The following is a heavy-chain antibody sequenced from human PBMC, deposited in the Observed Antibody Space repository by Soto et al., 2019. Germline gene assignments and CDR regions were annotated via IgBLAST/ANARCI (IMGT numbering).Heavy chain of an antibody. J-gene: IGHJ4*02. CDR3: TRGYDW. CDR1: GLTFSNYW. V-gene: IGHV3-74*01. D-gene: IGHD3-16*01. Sequence: GGSLRLSCAGSGLTFSNYWMHWVRQVPGKGLVWVSRINSDGSKTNYADSVKGRFTISRDNAKNTLYLQMNSLRVEDTAVYYCTRGYDWWGQGTLVTVSS. CDR2: INSDGSKT.